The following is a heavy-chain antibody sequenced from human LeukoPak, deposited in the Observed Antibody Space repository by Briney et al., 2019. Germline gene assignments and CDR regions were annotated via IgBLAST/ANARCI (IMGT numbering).Heavy chain of an antibody. CDR3: ARGPGPADDGGGYCFDY. V-gene: IGHV1-46*01. CDR2: INPSGGST. CDR1: GYTFTSYY. D-gene: IGHD3-22*01. Sequence: ASVKVSCKASGYTFTSYYLYWVRQAPGQGLEWLGVINPSGGSTTSAQKFQGRVTMTRDTSTSTVYMELRSLRSEDTAVYYCARGPGPADDGGGYCFDYWGQGTLVTVSS. J-gene: IGHJ4*02.